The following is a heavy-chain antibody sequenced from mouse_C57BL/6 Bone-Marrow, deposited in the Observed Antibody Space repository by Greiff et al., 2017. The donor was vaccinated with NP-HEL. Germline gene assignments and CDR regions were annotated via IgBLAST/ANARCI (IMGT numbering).Heavy chain of an antibody. CDR3: ARVVATEWYYFDY. J-gene: IGHJ2*01. V-gene: IGHV1-61*01. Sequence: VQLQQPGAELVRPGSSVKLSCKASGYTFTSYWMDWVKQRPGQGLEWIGNIYPSDSETHYNQKFKDKATLTVDKSSSTAYMQLSSLTSEDSAVYDCARVVATEWYYFDYWGQGTTLTVSS. CDR2: IYPSDSET. CDR1: GYTFTSYW. D-gene: IGHD1-1*01.